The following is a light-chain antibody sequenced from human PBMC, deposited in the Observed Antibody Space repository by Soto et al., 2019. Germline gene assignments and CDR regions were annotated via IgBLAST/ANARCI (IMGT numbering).Light chain of an antibody. J-gene: IGLJ1*01. CDR1: DSNIRSNT. Sequence: QSVLTQPPSASGTPGRRVTISCSGSDSNIRSNTLNWYEQLPGTAPILLIYSNNQRRSAVPDRFSGSKSGTSASLAISGPQSEDEADYYCAAWEDSLNGYVFGTGTKGPVL. CDR3: AAWEDSLNGYV. CDR2: SNN. V-gene: IGLV1-44*01.